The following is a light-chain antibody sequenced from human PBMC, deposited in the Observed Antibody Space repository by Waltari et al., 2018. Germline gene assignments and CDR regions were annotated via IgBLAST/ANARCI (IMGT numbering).Light chain of an antibody. CDR3: QQYYSTPYT. CDR2: WAS. J-gene: IGKJ2*01. Sequence: DIMMTQSPDSLAVSLGERATINCKSSQSILFTSNNKNYLAWYQQRPGQPPKLLIYWASTRESGVPDRFSGSGSETDFTLTISSLQTEDVAVYYCQQYYSTPYTFGQGTKLEI. CDR1: QSILFTSNNKNY. V-gene: IGKV4-1*01.